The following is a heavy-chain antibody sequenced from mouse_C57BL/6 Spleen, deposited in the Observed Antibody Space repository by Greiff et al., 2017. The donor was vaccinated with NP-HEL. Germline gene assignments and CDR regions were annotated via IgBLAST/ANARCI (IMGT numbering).Heavy chain of an antibody. CDR3: ARLSSNYAMDY. CDR1: GYTFTSYW. CDR2: IDPSDSYT. D-gene: IGHD6-1*01. J-gene: IGHJ4*01. Sequence: QVQLQQPGAELVMPGASVKLSCKASGYTFTSYWMHCVKQRPGQGLEWIGEIDPSDSYTNYNQKFKGKSTLTVDKSSSTAYMQLSSLTSEDSAVYYCARLSSNYAMDYWGQGTSVTVSS. V-gene: IGHV1-69*01.